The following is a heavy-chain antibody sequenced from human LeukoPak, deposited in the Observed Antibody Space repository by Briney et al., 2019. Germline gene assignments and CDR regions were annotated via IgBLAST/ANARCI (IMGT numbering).Heavy chain of an antibody. CDR1: GFTFSSYD. J-gene: IGHJ5*02. CDR2: IWYDGSNK. Sequence: GRSLRLSCAASGFTFSSYDMHWVRQAPGKGLEWVAVIWYDGSNKYYADSVKGRFTISRDNSKNTLYLQMNSLRAEDTAVYYCAKDREGYCSGGSCYPGWFDPWGQGTLVTVSS. CDR3: AKDREGYCSGGSCYPGWFDP. V-gene: IGHV3-33*06. D-gene: IGHD2-15*01.